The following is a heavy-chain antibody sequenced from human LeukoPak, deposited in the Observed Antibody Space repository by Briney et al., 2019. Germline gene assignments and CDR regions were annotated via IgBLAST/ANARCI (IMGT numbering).Heavy chain of an antibody. CDR1: GFTLSSYW. CDR2: IKEDGCEK. CDR3: ARDSSGYYYAQNYFDY. J-gene: IGHJ4*02. V-gene: IGHV3-7*01. Sequence: GGSLRLSCAAYGFTLSSYWMSWVRQAPGKGMEWVANIKEDGCEKNYVDSVKCRFTISRDNAKNSLYLQMNTLRAEDTAVYYCARDSSGYYYAQNYFDYWGQGTLVTVSS. D-gene: IGHD3-22*01.